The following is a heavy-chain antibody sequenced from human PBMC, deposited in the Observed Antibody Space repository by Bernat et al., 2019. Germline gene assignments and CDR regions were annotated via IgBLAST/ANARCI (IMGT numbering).Heavy chain of an antibody. CDR1: GDSINSYW. Sequence: QVQLQESGPGLVKPSETLSLTCDVSGDSINSYWWSWVRQPPGKGLEWIGEIEHGGATNYNPSLKSRVTISVDKSKNQFSLKLSSVTDADTALYYCARNGAYCIEVWGQGTTVTVS. V-gene: IGHV4-4*02. D-gene: IGHD2-21*01. CDR3: ARNGAYCIEV. J-gene: IGHJ6*02. CDR2: IEHGGAT.